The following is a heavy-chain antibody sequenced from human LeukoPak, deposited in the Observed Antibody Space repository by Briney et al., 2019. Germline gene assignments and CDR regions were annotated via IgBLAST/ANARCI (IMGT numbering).Heavy chain of an antibody. Sequence: SETLSLTCAVYGGSVNGYYWSWIRQPPGKALEWIGEIKHDGSTKCNSSLKSRVTISIDTSKNQFSLKLSSVTAADTAVYYCARSGFGGYCSGGSCYPLYYYYYYMDVWGKGTTVSISS. CDR3: ARSGFGGYCSGGSCYPLYYYYYYMDV. V-gene: IGHV4-34*01. CDR2: IKHDGST. D-gene: IGHD2-15*01. J-gene: IGHJ6*03. CDR1: GGSVNGYY.